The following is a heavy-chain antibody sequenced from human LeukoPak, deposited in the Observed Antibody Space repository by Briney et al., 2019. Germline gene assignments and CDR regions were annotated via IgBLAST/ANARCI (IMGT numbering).Heavy chain of an antibody. V-gene: IGHV4-39*01. CDR1: GDSVSRSDSY. Sequence: SETLSLXCSVSGDSVSRSDSYWVWIRQPPGKGLEWIGTIYYSGITYYSPSLKSRVTMSVDPSNNQFSLTLRPVTAADTAVYYSARRRYYDGSGYLEWGQGTLLSVSS. CDR2: IYYSGIT. CDR3: ARRRYYDGSGYLE. J-gene: IGHJ1*01. D-gene: IGHD3-22*01.